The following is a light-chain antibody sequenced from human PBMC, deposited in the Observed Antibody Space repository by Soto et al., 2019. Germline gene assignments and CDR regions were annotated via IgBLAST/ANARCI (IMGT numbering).Light chain of an antibody. V-gene: IGKV1-39*01. CDR2: ATS. CDR1: QSISNH. J-gene: IGKJ1*01. Sequence: DIQMTQSRSSLSASVEDRGIITCRASQSISNHLNGYQQQHQKAPKLLTFATSSLQRGVRSRFSGSRSGPDLTLTISGLQSEDFAPYYCQQPYSIPRTFGQGTKVDIK. CDR3: QQPYSIPRT.